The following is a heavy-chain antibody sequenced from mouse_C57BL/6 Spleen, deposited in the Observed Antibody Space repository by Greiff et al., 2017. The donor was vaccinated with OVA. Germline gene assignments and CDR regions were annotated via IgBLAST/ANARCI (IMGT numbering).Heavy chain of an antibody. J-gene: IGHJ4*01. CDR2: INPGRGGT. D-gene: IGHD1-1*01. V-gene: IGHV1-54*01. Sequence: QVQLQQSGAELVRPGTSVKVSCKASGYAFTNYLIEWVKQRPGQGLEWIGVINPGRGGTNYNEKFKGKATLTADKSSSTAYMQLSSLTSEDSAVYFCARSTTVYAMDYWGQGTSVTVSS. CDR3: ARSTTVYAMDY. CDR1: GYAFTNYL.